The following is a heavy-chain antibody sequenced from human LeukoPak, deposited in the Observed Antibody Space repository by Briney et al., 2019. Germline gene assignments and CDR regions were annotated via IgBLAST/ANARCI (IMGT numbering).Heavy chain of an antibody. D-gene: IGHD3-3*01. CDR1: GFTFSNHA. V-gene: IGHV3-23*01. J-gene: IGHJ6*03. CDR3: AKDPYDDLWRNYVGRYMDV. Sequence: GGSLRLSCAAPGFTFSNHAMIWVRQAPGKGLEWVSGISGSGSNTNNADSVKGRFTISRDNSKSSLYLQMNSLRVEDTAVYYCAKDPYDDLWRNYVGRYMDVWGQGTTVIVS. CDR2: ISGSGSNT.